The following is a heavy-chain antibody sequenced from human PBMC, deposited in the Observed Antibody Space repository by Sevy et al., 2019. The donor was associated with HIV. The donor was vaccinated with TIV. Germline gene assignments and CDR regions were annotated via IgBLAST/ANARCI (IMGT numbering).Heavy chain of an antibody. J-gene: IGHJ4*01. Sequence: GGSLRLSCAASGFGLNGNAMSWVRQAPGKGLEWVAAIHGGDDTTHYGDSVKGRFTISRDSFKNILYLQMDSLRVEDTAVYYCAKDILGWAFDYWGHGTLVHVPS. D-gene: IGHD3-3*01. CDR1: GFGLNGNA. V-gene: IGHV3-23*01. CDR3: AKDILGWAFDY. CDR2: IHGGDDTT.